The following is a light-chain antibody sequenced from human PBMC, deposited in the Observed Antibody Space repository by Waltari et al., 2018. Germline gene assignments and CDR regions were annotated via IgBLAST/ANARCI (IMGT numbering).Light chain of an antibody. CDR3: AAWDDSLRGPV. J-gene: IGLJ3*02. Sequence: QSVLTQPPSASETPGQRVTISCSGSSPNIGNNYVYWYQQFPGTAPKLLIYRNNQRPSGVPDRFSGSKSGTSASLAISGLRSEDESDYYCAAWDDSLRGPVFGGGTKVT. V-gene: IGLV1-47*01. CDR2: RNN. CDR1: SPNIGNNY.